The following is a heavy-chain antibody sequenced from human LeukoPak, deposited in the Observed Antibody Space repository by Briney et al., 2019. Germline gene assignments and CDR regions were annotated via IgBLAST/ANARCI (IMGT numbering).Heavy chain of an antibody. J-gene: IGHJ6*02. Sequence: PGGSLRLSCTVSGFTFGDHAMSWVRQAPGKGLEGVGFIRSKTYGGTTEYAASVKGRFIISRDDSTSIAYLQMNSLKTEDTAVYYCTRGPIQLWLYHGMDVWGQGTTVTVSS. D-gene: IGHD5-18*01. CDR1: GFTFGDHA. V-gene: IGHV3-49*04. CDR2: IRSKTYGGTT. CDR3: TRGPIQLWLYHGMDV.